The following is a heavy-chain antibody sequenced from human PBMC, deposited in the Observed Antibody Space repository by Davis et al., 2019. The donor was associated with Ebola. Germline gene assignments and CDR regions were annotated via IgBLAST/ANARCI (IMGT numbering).Heavy chain of an antibody. V-gene: IGHV6-1*01. CDR1: GDSVSSNSAA. J-gene: IGHJ4*02. Sequence: SETLSLTCAISGDSVSSNSAAWNWIRQSPSRGLEWLGRTYYRSKWYSDYAVSVQSRITINPDTSKNQFSLHLNSVTPEDTAVYYCASGGYSGYDGYFDDWGQGTLVTVSS. D-gene: IGHD5-12*01. CDR2: TYYRSKWYS. CDR3: ASGGYSGYDGYFDD.